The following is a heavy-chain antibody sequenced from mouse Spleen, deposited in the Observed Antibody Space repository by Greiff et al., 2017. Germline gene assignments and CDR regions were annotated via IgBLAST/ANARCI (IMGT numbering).Heavy chain of an antibody. Sequence: QVQLQQSGAELVRPGASVKLSCKASGYTFTDYYINWVKQRPGQGLEWIARIYPGSGNTYYNEKFKGKATLTAEKSSSTAYMQLSSLTSEDSAVYFWARGGGLRRGDWFAYWGQGTLVTVSA. D-gene: IGHD2-4*01. CDR1: GYTFTDYY. CDR2: IYPGSGNT. V-gene: IGHV1-76*01. CDR3: ARGGGLRRGDWFAY. J-gene: IGHJ3*01.